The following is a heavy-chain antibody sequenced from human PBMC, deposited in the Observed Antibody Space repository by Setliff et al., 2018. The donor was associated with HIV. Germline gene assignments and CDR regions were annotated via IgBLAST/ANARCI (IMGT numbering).Heavy chain of an antibody. D-gene: IGHD6-6*01. V-gene: IGHV4-59*08. CDR2: IYYSGTT. J-gene: IGHJ4*02. Sequence: SETLSLTCTVSGGSISSYYWSWIRQPPGKGLEWIGYIYYSGTTNYNPSLKSRVTISVDTSKNQFSLKLSSVTAADTAVYYCARHVGYSSSSLDYWGQGALVTVSS. CDR1: GGSISSYY. CDR3: ARHVGYSSSSLDY.